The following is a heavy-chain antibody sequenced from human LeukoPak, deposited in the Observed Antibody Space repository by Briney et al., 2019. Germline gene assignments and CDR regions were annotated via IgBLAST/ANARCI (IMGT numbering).Heavy chain of an antibody. CDR1: GFTFSSYS. V-gene: IGHV3-48*04. CDR3: ARGGYDSSGYYEFWFDP. J-gene: IGHJ5*02. CDR2: ISSSSSTI. D-gene: IGHD3-22*01. Sequence: PGGSLRLSCAASGFTFSSYSMNWVRQAPGKGLEWVSYISSSSSTIYYADSVKGRFTISRDNAKNSLCLQMNSLRAEDTAVYYCARGGYDSSGYYEFWFDPWGQGTLVTVSS.